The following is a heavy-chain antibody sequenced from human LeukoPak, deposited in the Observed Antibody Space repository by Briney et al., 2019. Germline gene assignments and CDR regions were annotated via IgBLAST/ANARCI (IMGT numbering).Heavy chain of an antibody. Sequence: GGSLRLSCAASGFTFSSYGMHWVRQAPGKGLEWVAVISYDGSNKYYADSVKGRFTISRDNSKNTLYLQMNSLRVEDTAVYYCASERRWSLDYWGQGTLVTVSS. CDR3: ASERRWSLDY. D-gene: IGHD1-1*01. V-gene: IGHV3-30*03. CDR2: ISYDGSNK. CDR1: GFTFSSYG. J-gene: IGHJ4*02.